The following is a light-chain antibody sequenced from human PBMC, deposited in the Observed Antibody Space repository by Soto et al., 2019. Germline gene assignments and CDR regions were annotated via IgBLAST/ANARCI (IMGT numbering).Light chain of an antibody. CDR1: QSISSW. Sequence: DIQMTQSPSTLSASVGDRVTITCRASQSISSWLAWYQQKPGKAPNLLIYKASTLQTGVPSRFSGSGSGTEFTLTISSLQPDHFATYYCQQYDIYWTFGQGTKVDIK. J-gene: IGKJ1*01. V-gene: IGKV1-5*03. CDR3: QQYDIYWT. CDR2: KAS.